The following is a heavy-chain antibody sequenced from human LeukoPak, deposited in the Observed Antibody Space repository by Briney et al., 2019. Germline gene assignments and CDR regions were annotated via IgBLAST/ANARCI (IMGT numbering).Heavy chain of an antibody. CDR2: IYYSGGT. Sequence: SETLSPTCTVSGGSISSDYWSWIRQPPGKGLEWIGYIYYSGGTNYNPSLKSRATISVDRSKNQFSLNLSSVTAADTAIYYCARGRGYNYPFDYWGQGTLVTVSS. D-gene: IGHD5-18*01. V-gene: IGHV4-59*01. J-gene: IGHJ4*02. CDR3: ARGRGYNYPFDY. CDR1: GGSISSDY.